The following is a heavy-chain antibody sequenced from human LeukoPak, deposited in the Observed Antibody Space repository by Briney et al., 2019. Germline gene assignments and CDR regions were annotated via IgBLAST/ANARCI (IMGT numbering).Heavy chain of an antibody. CDR2: FDPEDGET. CDR1: GYTLTELS. CDR3: ATVPSGYYGSGSYSNVYYYYGMDV. Sequence: ASVKVSCKVSGYTLTELSMHWVRQAPGKGLEWMGGFDPEDGETIYAQKFQGRVTMTEDTSTDTAYMGLSSLRSEDTAVYYCATVPSGYYGSGSYSNVYYYYGMDVWGKGTTVTVSS. J-gene: IGHJ6*04. D-gene: IGHD3-10*01. V-gene: IGHV1-24*01.